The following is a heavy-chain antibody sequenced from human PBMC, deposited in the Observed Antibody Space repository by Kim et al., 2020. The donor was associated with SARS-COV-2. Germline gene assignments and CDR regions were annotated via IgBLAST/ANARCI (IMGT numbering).Heavy chain of an antibody. D-gene: IGHD3-10*01. V-gene: IGHV4-39*01. Sequence: SETLSLTCTVSGGSISSSSYYWGWIRQPPGKGLEWIGSIYYSGSTYYNPSLKSRVTISVDTSKNQFSLKLSSVTAADTAVYYCATSIWLGADYWGQGTLVTVSS. CDR1: GGSISSSSYY. J-gene: IGHJ4*02. CDR2: IYYSGST. CDR3: ATSIWLGADY.